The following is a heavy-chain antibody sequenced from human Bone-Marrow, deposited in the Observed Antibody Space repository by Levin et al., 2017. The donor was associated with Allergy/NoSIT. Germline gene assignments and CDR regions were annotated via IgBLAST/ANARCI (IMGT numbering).Heavy chain of an antibody. J-gene: IGHJ4*02. CDR2: IYYNGIT. CDR3: AAGSNNFDH. V-gene: IGHV4-59*01. Sequence: SPTLSLPCTVSGGSITSSYWSWIRQPPGKPLEWLGYIYYNGITNYNPSLKSRVTMSVDTSKNQFSLNLTSVTAADTAIYHCAAGSNNFDHWGQGTLVTVSS. D-gene: IGHD2-15*01. CDR1: GGSITSSY.